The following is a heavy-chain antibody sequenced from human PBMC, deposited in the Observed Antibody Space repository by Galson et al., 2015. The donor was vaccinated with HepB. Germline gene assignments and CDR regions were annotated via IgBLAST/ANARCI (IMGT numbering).Heavy chain of an antibody. CDR2: ISGSGGST. Sequence: SLRLSCAASGFTFSSYAMSWVRQAPGKELEWVSAISGSGGSTYYADSVKGRFTISRDNSKNTLYLQMNSLRAEDTAVYYCARGPPYYYGSGSYMYYFDYWGQGTLVTVSS. D-gene: IGHD3-10*01. CDR3: ARGPPYYYGSGSYMYYFDY. CDR1: GFTFSSYA. V-gene: IGHV3-23*01. J-gene: IGHJ4*02.